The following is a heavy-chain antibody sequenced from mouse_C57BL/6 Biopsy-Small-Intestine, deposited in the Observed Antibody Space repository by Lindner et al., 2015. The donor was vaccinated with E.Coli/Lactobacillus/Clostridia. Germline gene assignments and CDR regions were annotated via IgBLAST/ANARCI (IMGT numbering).Heavy chain of an antibody. Sequence: SVKVSCKASGYTFTNYGISWVRQAPGQGLEWMGWISGYNGNTNYAQKVQGRVTMTTDTSTSTGYMELRSLKSDDTAVYYCARDPWSAVVPATPDYWGQGTLVTVSS. CDR2: ISGYNGNT. J-gene: IGHJ4*01. CDR1: GYTFTNYG. CDR3: ARDPWSAVVPATPDY. V-gene: IGHV1-79*01. D-gene: IGHD1-1*01.